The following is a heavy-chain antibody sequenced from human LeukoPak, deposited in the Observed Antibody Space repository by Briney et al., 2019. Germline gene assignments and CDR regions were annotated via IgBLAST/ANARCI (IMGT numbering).Heavy chain of an antibody. CDR1: GYTFTGYY. V-gene: IGHV1-2*02. CDR2: INPNSGGT. CDR3: ARVMMATIIPSVYFDY. Sequence: ASVKVSCKASGYTFTGYYMHWVRQAPGQGLEWMGWINPNSGGTNYAQKFQDRVTMTRDTSISTAYMELSRLRSDDTAVYYCARVMMATIIPSVYFDYWGQGTLVTVSS. D-gene: IGHD5-12*01. J-gene: IGHJ4*02.